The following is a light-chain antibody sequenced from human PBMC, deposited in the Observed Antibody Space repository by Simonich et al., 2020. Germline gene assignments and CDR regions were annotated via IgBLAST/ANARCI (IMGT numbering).Light chain of an antibody. Sequence: DIQMTQSPSTLSASVGDRVTITCRVSQSISSWLAWYQQKPGKAPKLLIYKASSLESGVPSRFSGSGSGTEFTLTISSLQPDDFATYYCQQYNSYSPSYTFGPGTKVDIK. J-gene: IGKJ3*01. CDR1: QSISSW. CDR2: KAS. CDR3: QQYNSYSPSYT. V-gene: IGKV1-5*03.